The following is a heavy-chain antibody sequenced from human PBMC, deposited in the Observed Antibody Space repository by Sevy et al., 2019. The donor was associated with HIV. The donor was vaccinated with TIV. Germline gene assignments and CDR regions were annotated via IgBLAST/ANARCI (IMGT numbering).Heavy chain of an antibody. V-gene: IGHV4-61*01. D-gene: IGHD1-26*01. CDR1: GGSISGGNYF. Sequence: SETLSLTWTVSGGSISGGNYFWSWIRQSPGKGLEWIGYIHYSGTTNYNPSLKSRVTISVDTSKNQFSLKLRSVTAADTAVYYCARDSGNYPYYFDYWGQGTLFTVSS. CDR2: IHYSGTT. J-gene: IGHJ4*01. CDR3: ARDSGNYPYYFDY.